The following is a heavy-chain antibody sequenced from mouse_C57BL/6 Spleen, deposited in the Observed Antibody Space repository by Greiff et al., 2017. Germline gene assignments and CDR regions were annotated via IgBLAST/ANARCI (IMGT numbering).Heavy chain of an antibody. D-gene: IGHD2-2*01. V-gene: IGHV2-2*01. J-gene: IGHJ3*01. Sequence: QVHVKQSGPGLVQPSQTLSITCTVSGFSLTSYGVHWVRQSPGKGLEWLGVIWSGGSTDYNAAFISRLSISKDNSKSQVFFKMNRLQADDTAKYYGGYGYDGGPWLAYWGQGTLVTVSA. CDR1: GFSLTSYG. CDR2: IWSGGST. CDR3: GYGYDGGPWLAY.